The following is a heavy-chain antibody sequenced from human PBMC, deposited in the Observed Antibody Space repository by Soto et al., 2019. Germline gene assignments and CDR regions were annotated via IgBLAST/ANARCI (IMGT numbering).Heavy chain of an antibody. CDR1: GFTLSFLP. D-gene: IGHD3-16*01. CDR2: ISYNGRNK. V-gene: IGHV3-30*04. CDR3: ARQAKIGDRSQFYFDS. J-gene: IGHJ4*02. Sequence: QVQLVESGGDVAQPGRSRSLSFAASGFTLSFLPWHWFRRAPGKGLGGVAVISYNGRNKHYVDSVKGRFTISRDNSQDTLYLQMDSLRPDDTAVYYCARQAKIGDRSQFYFDSWGQGTLVTVSS.